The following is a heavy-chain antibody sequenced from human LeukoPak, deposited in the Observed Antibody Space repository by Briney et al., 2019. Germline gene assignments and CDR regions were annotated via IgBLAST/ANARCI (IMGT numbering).Heavy chain of an antibody. CDR3: ASDQYSASYRIR. D-gene: IGHD1-26*01. J-gene: IGHJ4*02. Sequence: GGSLPQSCLATRLIFRKYLMSWVRPAAGKGLEGVANINQGGSEKCYVDAVKGRFTISRDNAKNSLYLQMNSLRAEDTAVYYCASDQYSASYRIRWGQGTLVTVSS. V-gene: IGHV3-7*01. CDR1: RLIFRKYL. CDR2: INQGGSEK.